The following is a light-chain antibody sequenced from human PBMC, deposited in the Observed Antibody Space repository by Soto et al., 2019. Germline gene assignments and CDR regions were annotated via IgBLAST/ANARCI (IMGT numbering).Light chain of an antibody. J-gene: IGLJ1*01. CDR2: EVS. Sequence: QSALTQPASVSGAPGQSITISCTGTSGDVVGYYYVSWYQQLPGKAPKLMISEVSNRPSGVSNRFSGSKSGNTASLTISGLQAEDEADYYCSSYTAGGTIFGTGTKLPVL. V-gene: IGLV2-14*01. CDR1: SGDVVGYYY. CDR3: SSYTAGGTI.